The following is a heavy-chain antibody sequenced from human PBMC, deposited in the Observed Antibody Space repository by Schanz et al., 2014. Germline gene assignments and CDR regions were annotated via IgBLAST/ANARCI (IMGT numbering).Heavy chain of an antibody. V-gene: IGHV3-11*04. CDR2: ISNSGYTI. CDR3: VRDTDYHFDY. D-gene: IGHD4-17*01. Sequence: EQVLESGGGFVQPGGSLRLSCATSGFTFSDYYMNWIRQAPGKGLEWVSYISNSGYTIYYADSVKGRFTISRGNSKNTLYLQMNSLRAEDTAVYYCVRDTDYHFDYWGQGTLVTVSS. J-gene: IGHJ4*02. CDR1: GFTFSDYY.